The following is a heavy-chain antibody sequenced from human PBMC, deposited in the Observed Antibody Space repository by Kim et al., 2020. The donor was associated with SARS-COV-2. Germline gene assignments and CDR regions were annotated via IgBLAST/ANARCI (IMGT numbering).Heavy chain of an antibody. V-gene: IGHV1-8*01. D-gene: IGHD3-10*01. CDR2: MNPNSGNT. J-gene: IGHJ6*02. CDR3: ARFNYYGSGSPLAYYYYYYGMDV. Sequence: ASVKVSCKASGYTFTSYDINWVRQATGQGLEWMGWMNPNSGNTGYAQKFQGRVTMTRNTSISTAYMELSSLRSEDTAVYYCARFNYYGSGSPLAYYYYYYGMDVWGQGTTVTVSS. CDR1: GYTFTSYD.